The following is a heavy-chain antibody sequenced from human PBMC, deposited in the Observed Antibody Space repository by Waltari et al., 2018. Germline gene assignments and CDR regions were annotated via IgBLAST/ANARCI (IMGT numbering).Heavy chain of an antibody. V-gene: IGHV4-38-2*01. CDR1: GYSMRSGYY. CDR3: VAAKEYYYDVSGDDAFET. Sequence: QVQLQESGPGLAKSSETLSLTCEVSGYSMRSGYYWGWTRQPPRKGLEGIASIHQSGSSYYQPSVRSRVTISVYTSRNQFSLEMSSLTATDTATYYCVAAKEYYYDVSGDDAFETWGQGTLVTVSS. J-gene: IGHJ3*02. CDR2: IHQSGSS. D-gene: IGHD3-16*01.